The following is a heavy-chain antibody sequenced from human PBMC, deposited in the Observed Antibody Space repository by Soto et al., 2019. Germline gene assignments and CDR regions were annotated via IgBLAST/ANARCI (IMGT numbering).Heavy chain of an antibody. CDR3: ARALDYFASSGYYPMD. D-gene: IGHD3-22*01. CDR1: GFTFNGFA. Sequence: QVQLVESGGGVVQPGRSLRLSCAASGFTFNGFAMYWVRQAPGKGLEWVALISYDGSSKYYADSVKGRFTISRDNSKNTLYLQVSSLRTEDTVVYYCARALDYFASSGYYPMDWGQGTLVTVSS. J-gene: IGHJ4*02. CDR2: ISYDGSSK. V-gene: IGHV3-30-3*01.